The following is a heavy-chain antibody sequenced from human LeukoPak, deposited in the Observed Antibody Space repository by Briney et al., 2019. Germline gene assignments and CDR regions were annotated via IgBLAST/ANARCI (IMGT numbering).Heavy chain of an antibody. CDR3: ARGVDNHDILNGGMDV. CDR2: INQDGSEK. J-gene: IGHJ6*03. V-gene: IGHV3-7*01. D-gene: IGHD3-9*01. Sequence: GESLRLSCAASGFSFTSCWMGWVRQAPGKGREWVANINQDGSEKYYVDSVRGRFTISRDNAKKSLYLQMNSLRTEDTAVYYCARGVDNHDILNGGMDVWCRGPTATITS. CDR1: GFSFTSCW.